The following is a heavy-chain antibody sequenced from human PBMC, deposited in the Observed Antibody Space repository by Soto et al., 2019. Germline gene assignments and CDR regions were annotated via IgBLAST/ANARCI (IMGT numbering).Heavy chain of an antibody. CDR1: GGSISSSSYY. Sequence: QLQLQESGPGLVKPSETLSLTCTVSGGSISSSSYYWGWIRQPPGKGLEWIGSIYYSGSTYYNPSLKSRVTISVDTSKNQFSLKLSSVTAADTAVYYCARGWVVRWEYNWFDPWGQGTLVTVSS. V-gene: IGHV4-39*01. J-gene: IGHJ5*02. D-gene: IGHD6-19*01. CDR3: ARGWVVRWEYNWFDP. CDR2: IYYSGST.